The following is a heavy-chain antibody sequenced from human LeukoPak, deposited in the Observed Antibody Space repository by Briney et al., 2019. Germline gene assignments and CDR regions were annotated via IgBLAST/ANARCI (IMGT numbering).Heavy chain of an antibody. CDR1: GFTFSSYA. V-gene: IGHV3-23*01. J-gene: IGHJ4*02. Sequence: GGSLRLSCAASGFTFSSYAISWVRQAPGKGLEWVSAISGSGGSTYYADSVKGRFTISRDNSKNTLYLQMNSLRAEDTAVYYCAKDPDFPYYFDYWGQGTLVTVSS. CDR2: ISGSGGST. CDR3: AKDPDFPYYFDY.